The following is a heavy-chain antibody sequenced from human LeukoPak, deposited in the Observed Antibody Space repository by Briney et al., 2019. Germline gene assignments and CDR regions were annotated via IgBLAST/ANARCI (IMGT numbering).Heavy chain of an antibody. D-gene: IGHD2-2*01. J-gene: IGHJ5*02. CDR2: IYHSGKT. CDR1: GGSISSTGYY. CDR3: ARRYCSSTSCSPEREDWFDP. Sequence: PSQTLSLSCTVSGGSISSTGYYWSWIRQPPGKGLEWIGYIYHSGKTYYNPSLKSRVTISVDRSKNQFSLKLTSVTAADTAVYYCARRYCSSTSCSPEREDWFDPWGQGTLVTVSS. V-gene: IGHV4-30-2*01.